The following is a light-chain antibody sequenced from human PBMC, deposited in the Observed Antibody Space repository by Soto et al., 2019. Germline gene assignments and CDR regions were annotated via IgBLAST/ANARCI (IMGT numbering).Light chain of an antibody. CDR1: QSVSSTY. V-gene: IGKV3-20*01. Sequence: EIVLTQSPGTLSLSPGERATLSCRASQSVSSTYLAWYQQKPGQAPRLLIYGASSRATGIPDRFSGSGSGTDFTLTISRLEPEDFAVYYCQQYCNSPPMYSFGQGTKLEI. CDR3: QQYCNSPPMYS. CDR2: GAS. J-gene: IGKJ2*01.